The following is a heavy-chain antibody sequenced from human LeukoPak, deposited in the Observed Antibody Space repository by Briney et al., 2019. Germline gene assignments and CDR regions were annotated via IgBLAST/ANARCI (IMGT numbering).Heavy chain of an antibody. Sequence: PGRSLRLSCVASGFTVSSNYMSSVRQAPGKGLEWVSVIYSGGSTYYADSVKGRFTISRDNSKNTLYLQMNSLRAEDTAVYYCARHRDFYYYMDVWGKGTTVTISS. V-gene: IGHV3-53*01. CDR1: GFTVSSNY. CDR3: ARHRDFYYYMDV. J-gene: IGHJ6*03. CDR2: IYSGGST.